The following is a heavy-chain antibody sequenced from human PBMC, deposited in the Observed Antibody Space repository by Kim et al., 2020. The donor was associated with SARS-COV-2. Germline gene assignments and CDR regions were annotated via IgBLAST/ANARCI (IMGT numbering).Heavy chain of an antibody. CDR3: ARVSLGYCSGGSKYYCGMDV. V-gene: IGHV3-74*01. Sequence: GGSLRLSCAASGFTFSSYWMHWVRQAPGKGLVWVSRINSDGSSTSYADSVKGRFTISRDNAKNTLYLQMNSLRAEDTDVYYCARVSLGYCSGGSKYYCGMDVWGQGTTVTVSS. CDR1: GFTFSSYW. J-gene: IGHJ6*02. D-gene: IGHD2-15*01. CDR2: INSDGSST.